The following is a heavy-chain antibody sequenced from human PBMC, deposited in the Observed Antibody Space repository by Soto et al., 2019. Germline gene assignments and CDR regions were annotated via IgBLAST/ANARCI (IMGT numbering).Heavy chain of an antibody. Sequence: VRFLRLSCEASGFNFDNYGMHWVRQAPGKGLEWGAVITYDGSNKYYADSVKGRFTTSRDNSKNTMPLHLNTLKPEDTAVYHCAKERVGGTFYTPLGFWGQGTLVTVSS. V-gene: IGHV3-30*18. CDR2: ITYDGSNK. CDR3: AKERVGGTFYTPLGF. J-gene: IGHJ4*02. D-gene: IGHD1-7*01. CDR1: GFNFDNYG.